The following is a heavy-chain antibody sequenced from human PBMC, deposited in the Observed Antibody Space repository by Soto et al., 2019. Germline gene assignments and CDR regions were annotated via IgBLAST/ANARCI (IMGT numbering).Heavy chain of an antibody. Sequence: EVQLVETGGGLIQPGGSLRLSCAASGFTVSSNYMSWVRQAPGKGLEWVSVIYSGGSTYYADSVKGRFTISRDNSKNTLYLQMNSLRAEDTGVYYCARVAVSYDLEGYSSGGPWFDPWGQGTLVTVSS. CDR2: IYSGGST. D-gene: IGHD6-19*01. CDR3: ARVAVSYDLEGYSSGGPWFDP. J-gene: IGHJ5*02. V-gene: IGHV3-53*02. CDR1: GFTVSSNY.